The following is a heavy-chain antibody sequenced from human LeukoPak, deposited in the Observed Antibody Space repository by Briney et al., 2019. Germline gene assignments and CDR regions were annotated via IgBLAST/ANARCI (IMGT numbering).Heavy chain of an antibody. CDR2: SGSGGGT. CDR1: GFTFSTYA. V-gene: IGHV3-21*01. J-gene: IGHJ4*02. Sequence: GGSLRLSCAASGFTFSTYAMSWVRQAAGKGLEWVSLSGSGGGTYYADSVKGRFTISRDNAKNSLYVQVNSLRAEDTAVYYCARSNDYWSGYYFDYWGQGTLVTVSS. D-gene: IGHD3-3*01. CDR3: ARSNDYWSGYYFDY.